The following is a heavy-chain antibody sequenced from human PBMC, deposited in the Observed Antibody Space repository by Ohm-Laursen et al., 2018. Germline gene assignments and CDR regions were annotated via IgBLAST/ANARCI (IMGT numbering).Heavy chain of an antibody. CDR3: ASQVEGSIDAFDI. Sequence: ASVKVSCKASGGTFSSYAISWVRQAPGQGLEWMGRIIPILGIANYAQKFQGRVTITADKSTSTAYMELSSLRSEDTAVYYCASQVEGSIDAFDIWGQGTMVTVSS. V-gene: IGHV1-69*04. CDR1: GGTFSSYA. D-gene: IGHD1-26*01. CDR2: IIPILGIA. J-gene: IGHJ3*02.